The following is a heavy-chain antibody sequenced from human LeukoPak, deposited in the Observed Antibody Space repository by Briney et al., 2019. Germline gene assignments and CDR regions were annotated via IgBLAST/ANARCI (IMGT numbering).Heavy chain of an antibody. CDR1: GFNFDAYA. D-gene: IGHD3-22*01. V-gene: IGHV3-49*04. CDR3: TRVNYYDSGSLYYGYFDY. CDR2: IRSQAYGAAT. J-gene: IGHJ4*02. Sequence: GGSLRVSCSASGFNFDAYAMSWVRQARGKGPKWVGFIRSQAYGAATNYAPFVQDRFTISRDDSRRIVHLQLDSLRTDDTAVYFCTRVNYYDSGSLYYGYFDYWGQGVLVTVSS.